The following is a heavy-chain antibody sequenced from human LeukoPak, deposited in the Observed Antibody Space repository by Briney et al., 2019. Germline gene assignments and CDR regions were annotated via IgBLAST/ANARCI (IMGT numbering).Heavy chain of an antibody. V-gene: IGHV1-69*04. Sequence: ASVKVSCKASGGTFSSYAISWVRQAPGQGLEWMGRIIPILGIANYAQKFQGRVTITADKSTSTAYMELSSLRSDDTAVFYCARGALLGYCSSTSCLNFDYWGQGTLVTVSS. J-gene: IGHJ4*02. CDR1: GGTFSSYA. CDR3: ARGALLGYCSSTSCLNFDY. D-gene: IGHD2-2*01. CDR2: IIPILGIA.